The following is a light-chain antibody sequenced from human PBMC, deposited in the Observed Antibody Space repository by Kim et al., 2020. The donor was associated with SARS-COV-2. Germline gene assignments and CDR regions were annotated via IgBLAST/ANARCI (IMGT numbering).Light chain of an antibody. CDR3: SSYAVTNNYV. Sequence: TSSHVGHLRYVSRYKKYPGKDPKLMIYEVNKRPSGVPDRFSGSKSGNTASLTGSGLQAEDEADYYCSSYAVTNNYVFGTGTKVTVL. CDR1: SSHVGHLRY. CDR2: EVN. J-gene: IGLJ1*01. V-gene: IGLV2-8*01.